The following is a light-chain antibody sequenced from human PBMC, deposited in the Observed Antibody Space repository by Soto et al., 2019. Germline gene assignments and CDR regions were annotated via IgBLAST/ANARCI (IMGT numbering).Light chain of an antibody. V-gene: IGLV2-23*01. J-gene: IGLJ3*02. CDR3: CSYASSSTWV. Sequence: QSALTQPASVSGSPGQSITISCTGTSSDVGSYNLVSWYQQHPGKAPKLMIYEGSKRPSGVSNRFSGAKSANTASLTISGIQAEDEGDYYCCSYASSSTWVFGGGTQLTVL. CDR2: EGS. CDR1: SSDVGSYNL.